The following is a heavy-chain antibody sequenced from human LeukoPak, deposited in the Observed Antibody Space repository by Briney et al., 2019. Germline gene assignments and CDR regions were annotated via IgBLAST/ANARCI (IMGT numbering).Heavy chain of an antibody. J-gene: IGHJ4*02. CDR3: ASSYGSSAYYPFDY. CDR1: GFAFRNNA. V-gene: IGHV3-23*01. CDR2: ISDSGGST. D-gene: IGHD3-22*01. Sequence: GGSLRLSCVASGFAFRNNAMSWVRQAPGKGLEWVSLISDSGGSTNYADSVKGRFTISRDNSKNTLYLQMNTLRAEDTALYYCASSYGSSAYYPFDYWGQGTLVTVFS.